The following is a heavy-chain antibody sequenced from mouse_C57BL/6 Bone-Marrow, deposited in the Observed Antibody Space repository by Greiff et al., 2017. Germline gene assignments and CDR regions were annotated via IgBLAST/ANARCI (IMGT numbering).Heavy chain of an antibody. CDR1: GYTFTSYG. CDR2: IYPRSGNT. Sequence: VKRVESGAELARPGASVKLSCKASGYTFTSYGISWVKQRTGQGLEWIGEIYPRSGNTYYNEKFKGKATLTADKSSSTAYMELRSLTSEDSAVYFCARSGYYGSSYWYFDVWGTGTTVTVSS. D-gene: IGHD1-1*01. CDR3: ARSGYYGSSYWYFDV. V-gene: IGHV1-81*01. J-gene: IGHJ1*03.